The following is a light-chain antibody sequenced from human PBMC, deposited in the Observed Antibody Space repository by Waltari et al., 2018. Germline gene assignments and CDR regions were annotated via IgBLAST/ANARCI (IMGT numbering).Light chain of an antibody. J-gene: IGKJ5*01. CDR2: AAV. CDR3: QPFKTYPRP. Sequence: IQLSQSPSSLSASVGDGVTITCRRSQDSSSYIAWYQQKPGKAPNLLIYAAVTLKSGDPSRFSGSGSGTDFTLTISRLQPEDFGTYGCQPFKTYPRPSGPGTRLAIK. CDR1: QDSSSY. V-gene: IGKV1-9*01.